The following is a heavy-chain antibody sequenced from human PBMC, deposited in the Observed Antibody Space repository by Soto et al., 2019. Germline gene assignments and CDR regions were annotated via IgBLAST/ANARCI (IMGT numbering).Heavy chain of an antibody. D-gene: IGHD4-17*01. CDR2: IYYSGST. CDR3: ARRPAYGDDRDDAFDI. V-gene: IGHV4-39*01. Sequence: SETLSLTCTVSGGSIRSSRYYWGWIRQPPGKGLEWIGSIYYSGSTYYNPSLKSRVTISVDTSKNQFSLKLSSVTAADTAVYYCARRPAYGDDRDDAFDIWGQGTMVTVSS. J-gene: IGHJ3*02. CDR1: GGSIRSSRYY.